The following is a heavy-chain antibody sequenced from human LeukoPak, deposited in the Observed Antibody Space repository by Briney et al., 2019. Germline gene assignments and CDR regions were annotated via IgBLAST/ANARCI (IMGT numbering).Heavy chain of an antibody. CDR2: IKSKTDGGTT. J-gene: IGHJ4*02. V-gene: IGHV3-15*01. CDR3: TTITYGSGSYYNHFEY. Sequence: PGGSLRLSCAASGFTFSNAWMSWVRQAPGKGLEWVGRIKSKTDGGTTDYAAPVKGRFTISSDDSKNTLNLQMNSLKTEDTAVYYCTTITYGSGSYYNHFEYWGQGTLVTVSS. CDR1: GFTFSNAW. D-gene: IGHD3-10*01.